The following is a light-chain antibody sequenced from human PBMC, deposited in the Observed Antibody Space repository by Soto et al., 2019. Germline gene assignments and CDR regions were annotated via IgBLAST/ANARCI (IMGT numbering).Light chain of an antibody. Sequence: EIVMTQSPATLSVSPGERATLSCRASQSIVSNLAWYQQKPGQAPRLLIYAASISATDFPARFSGSGSGTEFTLTISGLQSDDFAVYFCQQYNNWPPWTFGHGTKVEIK. J-gene: IGKJ1*01. CDR3: QQYNNWPPWT. CDR2: AAS. CDR1: QSIVSN. V-gene: IGKV3-15*01.